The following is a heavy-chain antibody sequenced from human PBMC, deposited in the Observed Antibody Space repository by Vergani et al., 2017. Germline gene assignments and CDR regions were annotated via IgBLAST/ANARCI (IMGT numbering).Heavy chain of an antibody. Sequence: EVQLLESGGGSAQPGESLRLSCVASGFTFTAHGLNWVRQAPGKGLEWVSGISGQKFRTHYADSVKGRFTISRDESKNTVYLQINSLRAEDTAFYYCADLYDDDDFSPFWGQGTLVTVSS. CDR3: ADLYDDDDFSPF. V-gene: IGHV3-23*01. J-gene: IGHJ4*02. CDR1: GFTFTAHG. D-gene: IGHD3/OR15-3a*01. CDR2: ISGQKFRT.